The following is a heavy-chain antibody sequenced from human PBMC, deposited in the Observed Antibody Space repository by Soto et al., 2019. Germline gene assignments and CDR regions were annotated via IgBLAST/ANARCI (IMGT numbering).Heavy chain of an antibody. D-gene: IGHD3-22*01. CDR3: ARGTDSSKTGY. Sequence: PSETLSLTCTVSGDSVSSPYFYLNWIRQPPGKGLEWIGFIYSSGSTNYNPSLQTRVTISVDTPKNQFSLKLSSLTAADTAVYYCARGTDSSKTGYWGQGTLVTVSS. V-gene: IGHV4-61*01. J-gene: IGHJ4*02. CDR2: IYSSGST. CDR1: GDSVSSPYFY.